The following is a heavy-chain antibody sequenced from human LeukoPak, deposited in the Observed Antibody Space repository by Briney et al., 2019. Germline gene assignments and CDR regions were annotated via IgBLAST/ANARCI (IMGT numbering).Heavy chain of an antibody. V-gene: IGHV4-38-2*01. CDR2: IYHSGST. CDR1: GFTFDDFG. CDR3: ASRFWSGYIDY. J-gene: IGHJ4*02. D-gene: IGHD3-3*01. Sequence: PGGSLRLSCAASGFTFDDFGMSWVRQVPGKGLEWIGSIYHSGSTYYNPSLKSRVTISVDTSKNQFSLKLSSVTAADTAVYYCASRFWSGYIDYWGQGTLVTVSS.